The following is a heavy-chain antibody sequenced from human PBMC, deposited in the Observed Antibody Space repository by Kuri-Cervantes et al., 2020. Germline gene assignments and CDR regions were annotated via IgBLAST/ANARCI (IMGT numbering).Heavy chain of an antibody. CDR2: IWYDGSNK. CDR1: GFTFSSYG. V-gene: IGHV3-33*08. D-gene: IGHD3-16*01. CDR3: AREVGEELIPRYYYYMDV. Sequence: GGSLRLSCAASGFTFSSYGMHWVRQAPGKGLQWVAVIWYDGSNKYYADSVKGRFTISRDNSKNTLYLQTNSLRAEDTAVYYCAREVGEELIPRYYYYMDVWGKGTTVTVSS. J-gene: IGHJ6*03.